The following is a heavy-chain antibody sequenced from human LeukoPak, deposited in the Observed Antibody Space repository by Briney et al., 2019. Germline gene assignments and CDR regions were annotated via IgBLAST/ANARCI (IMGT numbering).Heavy chain of an antibody. CDR1: GFTFSSYG. J-gene: IGHJ4*02. V-gene: IGHV3-30*02. CDR2: IRYGGSNK. D-gene: IGHD3-16*02. Sequence: GGSLRLSCAASGFTFSSYGMHWVRQAPGKGREGVAFIRYGGSNKYYADSVKGRFTISRDNSKNTLYLQMNSLRAEDTAVYYCAKEVSDYVWGSYRGYFDYWGQGTLVTVSS. CDR3: AKEVSDYVWGSYRGYFDY.